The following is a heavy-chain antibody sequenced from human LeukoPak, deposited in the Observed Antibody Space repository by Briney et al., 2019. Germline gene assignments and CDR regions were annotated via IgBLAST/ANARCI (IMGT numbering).Heavy chain of an antibody. CDR2: IYCSGST. CDR1: GGSISSYY. Sequence: SETLSLTCTVSGGSISSYYWSWIRQPPGKGLEWIGYIYCSGSTNYNPSLKSRVTISVDTSKSQFSLKLSSVTAADTAVYYCARANRDGSWFDPWGQGTLVTVSS. D-gene: IGHD1-14*01. V-gene: IGHV4-59*08. J-gene: IGHJ5*02. CDR3: ARANRDGSWFDP.